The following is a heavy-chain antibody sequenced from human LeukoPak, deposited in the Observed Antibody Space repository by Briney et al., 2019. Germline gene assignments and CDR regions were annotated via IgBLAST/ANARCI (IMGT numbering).Heavy chain of an antibody. CDR1: VGTFSSYA. Sequence: GASVNVSCKASVGTFSSYAISWVRQAPGQGLEWMGGIIPIFGTANYAQKFQGRVTITADESTSTAYMELSSLRSEDTAVYYCARGRNSSSWYDFDYWGQGTLVTVSS. CDR3: ARGRNSSSWYDFDY. V-gene: IGHV1-69*13. D-gene: IGHD6-13*01. CDR2: IIPIFGTA. J-gene: IGHJ4*02.